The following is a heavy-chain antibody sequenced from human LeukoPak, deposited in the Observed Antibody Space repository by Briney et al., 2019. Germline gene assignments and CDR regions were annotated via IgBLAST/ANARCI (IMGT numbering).Heavy chain of an antibody. Sequence: GGSLGLSCAASGFTFSSYAMHWVRQAPGKGLEWVAVISYDGSNKYYADSVKGRFTISRDNSKNTLYLQMNSLRAEDTAVYYCARADQGVAFDIWGQGTMVTVSS. J-gene: IGHJ3*02. V-gene: IGHV3-30-3*01. CDR2: ISYDGSNK. D-gene: IGHD2-8*01. CDR1: GFTFSSYA. CDR3: ARADQGVAFDI.